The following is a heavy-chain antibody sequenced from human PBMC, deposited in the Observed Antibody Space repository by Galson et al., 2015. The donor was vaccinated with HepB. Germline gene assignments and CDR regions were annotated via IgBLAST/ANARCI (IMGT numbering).Heavy chain of an antibody. CDR2: ISSDGSYI. Sequence: SLRLSCAASGFTFSSYWMHWVRQVPGKGLVWVSRISSDGSYITYADSVKGRFTISRDNAKNTLYLQMNSPRAEDTALYYCARTRGAAAVIIDNWGQGSLVTVSS. J-gene: IGHJ4*02. V-gene: IGHV3-74*01. D-gene: IGHD6-13*01. CDR1: GFTFSSYW. CDR3: ARTRGAAAVIIDN.